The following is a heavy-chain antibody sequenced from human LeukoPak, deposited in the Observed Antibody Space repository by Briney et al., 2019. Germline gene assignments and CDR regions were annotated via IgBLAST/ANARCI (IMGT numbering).Heavy chain of an antibody. CDR1: GYSFTSYY. CDR3: AGDPCGGDCYYYYYMDV. J-gene: IGHJ6*03. Sequence: GASVKVSCYASGYSFTSYYMHWVRQAPGQGLEWMGIINPSGGSTSYAQKFQGRVTMTRDTSTSTVYMELSSLRSEDTAVYYCAGDPCGGDCYYYYYMDVWGKGTTVTVSS. V-gene: IGHV1-46*01. D-gene: IGHD2-21*02. CDR2: INPSGGST.